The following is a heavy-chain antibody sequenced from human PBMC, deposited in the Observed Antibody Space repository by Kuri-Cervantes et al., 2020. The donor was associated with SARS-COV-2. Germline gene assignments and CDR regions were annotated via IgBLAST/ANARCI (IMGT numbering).Heavy chain of an antibody. D-gene: IGHD3-22*01. V-gene: IGHV4-34*01. CDR1: GGSFSGYY. CDR2: INHSGST. CDR3: ASPLGSSGYYYAY. Sequence: GSLRLSCAVYGGSFSGYYWSWIRQPPGKGLEWIGEINHSGSTNYNPSLKGRVTISVDTSKNQFSLKLSSVTAADTAVYYCASPLGSSGYYYAYWGQGTLVTVSS. J-gene: IGHJ4*02.